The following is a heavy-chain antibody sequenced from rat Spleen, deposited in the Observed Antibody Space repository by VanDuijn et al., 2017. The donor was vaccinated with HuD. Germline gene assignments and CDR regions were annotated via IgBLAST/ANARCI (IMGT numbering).Heavy chain of an antibody. CDR1: GFTFSNYN. D-gene: IGHD1-6*01. J-gene: IGHJ3*01. CDR2: IIYDGTRA. CDR3: ATGPRILRLDWFAY. V-gene: IGHV5S10*01. Sequence: EVQLVESGGDLVQPGRSMKLSCAASGFTFSNYNMAWVRQAPKKGLEWVATIIYDGTRAFYRDSVQGRFTISRDNAKSTLYLQMDSLTSEDTATYYCATGPRILRLDWFAYWGQGTLVTVSS.